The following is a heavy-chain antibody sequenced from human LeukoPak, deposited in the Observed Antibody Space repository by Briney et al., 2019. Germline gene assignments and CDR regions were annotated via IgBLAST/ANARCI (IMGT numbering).Heavy chain of an antibody. CDR1: TFTFSIYW. D-gene: IGHD1-14*01. Sequence: GGSLRLSCEASTFTFSIYWMSWVRQAPGKGLEWVAHIKEDGSETYYLDSVKGRFTISRDNAKKSLYLEMNSLRVEDTAVYYCAREESDGIYYYGMDVWGQGTTVTVSS. CDR2: IKEDGSET. J-gene: IGHJ6*02. V-gene: IGHV3-7*03. CDR3: AREESDGIYYYGMDV.